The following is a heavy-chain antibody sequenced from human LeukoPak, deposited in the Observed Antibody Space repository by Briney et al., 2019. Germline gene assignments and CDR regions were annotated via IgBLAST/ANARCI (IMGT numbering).Heavy chain of an antibody. Sequence: GGALRLSCASSGFTFSSYAMSWVRQAPGKGLEWVSAISGSGGSTYYPDAAKGRFTISRDNSKNTLHLQMNPLRAEDTAVYYCAKDYSGYDFHYYGMDLWGQGTTVTVSS. V-gene: IGHV3-23*01. CDR2: ISGSGGST. CDR1: GFTFSSYA. J-gene: IGHJ6*02. CDR3: AKDYSGYDFHYYGMDL. D-gene: IGHD5-12*01.